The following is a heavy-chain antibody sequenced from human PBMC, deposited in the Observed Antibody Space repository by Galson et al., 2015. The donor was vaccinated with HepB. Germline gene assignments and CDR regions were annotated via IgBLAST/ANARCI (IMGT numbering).Heavy chain of an antibody. CDR3: VRSLGYCSGGSCSYQSYWYFEL. CDR2: IKSKTDGGTT. CDR1: GFTFSNAW. V-gene: IGHV3-15*01. Sequence: SLRLSCAASGFTFSNAWMSWVRQAPGKGLEWVGRIKSKTDGGTTDYAAPVKGRFTISREDSKNTLYLQMNSLKTEDTAVYYCVRSLGYCSGGSCSYQSYWYFELWGRVTLVTVPS. D-gene: IGHD2-15*01. J-gene: IGHJ2*01.